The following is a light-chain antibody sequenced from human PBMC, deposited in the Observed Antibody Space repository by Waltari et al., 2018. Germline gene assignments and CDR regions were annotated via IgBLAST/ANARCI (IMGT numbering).Light chain of an antibody. CDR1: TSNIGNDF. J-gene: IGLJ2*01. CDR3: GAWDSSLETVV. CDR2: EKD. Sequence: QSVLTQPPSVSAAPGQKVTISCSGSTSNIGNDFVSWYQLLPGAAPKLLIYEKDKRPSGTPDQISGSKSGKSGTVGITVLQTVDEADYVCGAWDSSLETVVFGVRTKVTVL. V-gene: IGLV1-51*02.